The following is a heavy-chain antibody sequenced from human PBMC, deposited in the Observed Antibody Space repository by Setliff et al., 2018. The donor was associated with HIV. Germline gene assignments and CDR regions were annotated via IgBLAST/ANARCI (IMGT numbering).Heavy chain of an antibody. CDR1: GYTFTTYA. CDR3: ARGMIRGAIITEFDS. CDR2: INGGNGHT. D-gene: IGHD3-10*01. J-gene: IGHJ4*02. V-gene: IGHV1-3*01. Sequence: ASVKVSCKTSGYTFTTYAIHWVRQAPGQRLEWMGWINGGNGHTKSSERFQGRVTFSRASSASTAQMELSSLTSADKSVYFCARGMIRGAIITEFDSWGQGTLVTVSS.